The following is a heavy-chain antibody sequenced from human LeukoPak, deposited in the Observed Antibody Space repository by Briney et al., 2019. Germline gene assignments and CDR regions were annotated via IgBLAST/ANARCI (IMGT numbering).Heavy chain of an antibody. CDR3: AREVVAAPGTVDY. CDR1: GDSSSGFH. J-gene: IGHJ4*02. D-gene: IGHD6-13*01. CDR2: IYYSGST. Sequence: PSETLSLTCTVSGDSSSGFHWSWIRQPPGKGLEWIGYIYYSGSTNYNPSLKSRVTISVDTSKNQFSLKLTSVTAADTAVFYCAREVVAAPGTVDYWGQGTLVTVSS. V-gene: IGHV4-59*01.